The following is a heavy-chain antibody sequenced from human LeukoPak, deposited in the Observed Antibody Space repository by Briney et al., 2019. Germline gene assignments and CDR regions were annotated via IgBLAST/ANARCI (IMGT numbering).Heavy chain of an antibody. Sequence: SETLSLTCAISGGSFSEYYWSWIRQPPGKGLEWIGEINPSGGTGYYPSLKSRVTISVDRSKNQFSLKLSSVTAADTAVYYCAREPYDAFDIWGQGTMVTVSS. V-gene: IGHV4-34*01. J-gene: IGHJ3*02. CDR2: INPSGGT. CDR3: AREPYDAFDI. CDR1: GGSFSEYY.